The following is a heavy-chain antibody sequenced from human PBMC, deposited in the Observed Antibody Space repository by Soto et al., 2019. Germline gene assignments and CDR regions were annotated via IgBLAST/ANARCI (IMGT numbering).Heavy chain of an antibody. D-gene: IGHD3-3*01. V-gene: IGHV3-23*01. CDR3: AKIGSVRFLEWSQHNDY. Sequence: GGPLRLSCAASGFTFSSYAMSWVRQAPGKGLEWVSAISGSGGSTYYADSVKGRFTISRDNSKNTLYLQMNSLRAEDTAVYYCAKIGSVRFLEWSQHNDYWGQGTLVTVSS. J-gene: IGHJ4*02. CDR2: ISGSGGST. CDR1: GFTFSSYA.